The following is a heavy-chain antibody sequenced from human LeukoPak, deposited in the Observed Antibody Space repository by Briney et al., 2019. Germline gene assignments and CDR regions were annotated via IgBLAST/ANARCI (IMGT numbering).Heavy chain of an antibody. D-gene: IGHD4-17*01. Sequence: PGESLQISCQGSGYSLTSYWIGWVRQMPGKGLEWMGIIYPGDSETRYSPSFQGQVTISADKSISTAYLQWSSLKASDTAMYYCARQEGDYGNFDHWGQGTLVTVSS. CDR1: GYSLTSYW. J-gene: IGHJ4*02. V-gene: IGHV5-51*01. CDR3: ARQEGDYGNFDH. CDR2: IYPGDSET.